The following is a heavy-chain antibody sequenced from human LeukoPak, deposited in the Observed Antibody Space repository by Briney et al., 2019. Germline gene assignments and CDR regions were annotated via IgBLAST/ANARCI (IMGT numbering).Heavy chain of an antibody. CDR2: ISSSSSYI. CDR3: ATEGGDGMDV. Sequence: PGGSLRLSCAASGFTFSSYSMNWVRQAPGKGPEWVSSISSSSSYIYYADSVKGRFTISRDNAKNSLYLQMNSLRAEDTAVYYCATEGGDGMDVWGQGTTVTVSS. J-gene: IGHJ6*01. D-gene: IGHD3-16*01. V-gene: IGHV3-21*01. CDR1: GFTFSSYS.